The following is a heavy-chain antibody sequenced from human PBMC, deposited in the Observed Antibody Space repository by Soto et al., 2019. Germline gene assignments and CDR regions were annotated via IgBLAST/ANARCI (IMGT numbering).Heavy chain of an antibody. D-gene: IGHD3-3*01. Sequence: SVNVSFKASGGTFSSYSISWVRQAPGQWLELMGGIIPIFGTANYAHKFQVRVTITADESTSTAYMELSSLRSEDTAVYYCAKDYEGVVIQDGVDYYGMDVWGQWTTDTVPS. CDR3: AKDYEGVVIQDGVDYYGMDV. CDR2: IIPIFGTA. V-gene: IGHV1-69*01. J-gene: IGHJ6*02. CDR1: GGTFSSYS.